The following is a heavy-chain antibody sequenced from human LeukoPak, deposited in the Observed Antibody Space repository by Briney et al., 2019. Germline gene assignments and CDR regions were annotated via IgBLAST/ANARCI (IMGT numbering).Heavy chain of an antibody. CDR2: ISSSGSYT. Sequence: GGSLRLSCAASGFTFSDYYMSWIRQAPGKGLEWVSYISSSGSYTNYADSVKGRFTISRDKAKNSLYLQMNSLRAEETAVYFCARGSGYYDRVLDYWGQGTLVTVSS. V-gene: IGHV3-11*03. CDR1: GFTFSDYY. CDR3: ARGSGYYDRVLDY. D-gene: IGHD3-22*01. J-gene: IGHJ4*02.